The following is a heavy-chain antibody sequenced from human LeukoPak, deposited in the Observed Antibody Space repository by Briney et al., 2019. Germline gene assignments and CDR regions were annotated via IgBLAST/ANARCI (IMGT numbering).Heavy chain of an antibody. CDR2: ISSSSSTI. V-gene: IGHV3-48*01. CDR3: ASVNWN. D-gene: IGHD1-1*01. J-gene: IGHJ4*02. Sequence: GGSLRLSCAASGFTFSSYSMNWVRQAPGKGLEWVSYISSSSSTIYYADSMKGRFTISRDNAKNSLYLQMNSLRAEDTAVYYCASVNWNWGQGTLVTVSS. CDR1: GFTFSSYS.